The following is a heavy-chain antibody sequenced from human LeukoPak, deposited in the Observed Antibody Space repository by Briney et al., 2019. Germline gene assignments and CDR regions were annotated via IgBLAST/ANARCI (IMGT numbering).Heavy chain of an antibody. V-gene: IGHV4-4*02. D-gene: IGHD1-26*01. CDR3: ARGRGSYDYYYGMDV. CDR1: GVPISSSNW. J-gene: IGHJ6*02. CDR2: IYHSGST. Sequence: KPSGTLSLTCAVSGVPISSSNWWSWVRQPPGKGLEWIGEIYHSGSTNYNPSLKSRVTISVDKSKNQFSLKLSSATAADTAVYYCARGRGSYDYYYGMDVWGQGTTVTVSS.